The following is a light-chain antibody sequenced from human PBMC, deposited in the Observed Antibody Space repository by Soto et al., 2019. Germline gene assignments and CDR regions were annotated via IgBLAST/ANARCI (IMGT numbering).Light chain of an antibody. Sequence: DILMTQSPSTLSASVGDTVTITCRASQIIGNWMAWYQQTPGKAPNLLIYRGSSLQSVVPLRLSSSGSGTEFALNVVSVQDDDFEVYYCQSSYVYPYTFGRGTNLEIK. CDR2: RGS. CDR1: QIIGNW. CDR3: QSSYVYPYT. J-gene: IGKJ2*01. V-gene: IGKV1-5*03.